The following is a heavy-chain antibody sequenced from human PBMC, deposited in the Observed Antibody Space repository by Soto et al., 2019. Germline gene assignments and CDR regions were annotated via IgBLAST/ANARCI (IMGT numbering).Heavy chain of an antibody. Sequence: GGSLRLSCAASGFTFSSYSMNWVRQAPGKGLEWVPSISSSSSYIYYADSVKGRFTISRDNAKNSVYLQMNSLGAEDTALYYCARDTYGDYGQVLDYWGQGTLVTVSS. D-gene: IGHD4-17*01. J-gene: IGHJ4*02. CDR1: GFTFSSYS. V-gene: IGHV3-21*01. CDR2: ISSSSSYI. CDR3: ARDTYGDYGQVLDY.